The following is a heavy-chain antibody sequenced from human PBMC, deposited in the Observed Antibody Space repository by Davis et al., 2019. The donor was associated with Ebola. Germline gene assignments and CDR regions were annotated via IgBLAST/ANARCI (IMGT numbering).Heavy chain of an antibody. D-gene: IGHD6-6*01. J-gene: IGHJ6*02. CDR3: ARPVAAPRRKKGYYYGMDV. V-gene: IGHV1-8*01. CDR2: MNPNSGNT. Sequence: ASVKVSCKASAYTFTSYDINWVRQATGQGLEWMGWMNPNSGNTGYAQKFQGRVTMTRNTSISTAYMELSSLRSEDTAVYYCARPVAAPRRKKGYYYGMDVWGQGTTVTVSS. CDR1: AYTFTSYD.